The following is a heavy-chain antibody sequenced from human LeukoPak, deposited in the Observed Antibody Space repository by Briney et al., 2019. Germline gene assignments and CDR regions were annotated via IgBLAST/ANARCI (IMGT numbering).Heavy chain of an antibody. CDR1: GGSVNSGGHY. V-gene: IGHV4-31*03. D-gene: IGHD4-11*01. J-gene: IGHJ4*02. CDR2: IYFSGST. CDR3: ARTLSFVTTTFEY. Sequence: PSETLSLTCTVSGGSVNSGGHYWSWIRQHPGKGLEWIGYIYFSGSTYYNPSLKSRLTISVDTSKNQFSLKLTSVSAADTAVYYCARTLSFVTTTFEYWGQGTPVTVSS.